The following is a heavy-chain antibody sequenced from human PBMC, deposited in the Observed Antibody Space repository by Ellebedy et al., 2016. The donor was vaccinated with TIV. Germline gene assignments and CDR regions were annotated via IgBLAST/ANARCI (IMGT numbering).Heavy chain of an antibody. CDR1: GYIFTNYY. Sequence: ASVKVSXKASGYIFTNYYVHWVRQAPGQGLEWMGWINPNSGGTNYAQKFQGRVTMTRDTSISTAYMDLRSLTSDDTAVYYCARVYGAGTYLTPWGQGTLVTVSS. V-gene: IGHV1-2*02. D-gene: IGHD3-10*01. J-gene: IGHJ5*02. CDR2: INPNSGGT. CDR3: ARVYGAGTYLTP.